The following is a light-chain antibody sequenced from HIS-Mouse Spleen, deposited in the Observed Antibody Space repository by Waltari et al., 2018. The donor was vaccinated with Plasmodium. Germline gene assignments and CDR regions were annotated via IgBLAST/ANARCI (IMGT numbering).Light chain of an antibody. V-gene: IGKV3-20*01. CDR3: QQYGSSPIT. J-gene: IGKJ5*01. Sequence: DIVLTQSPGTLSLSPWASATLTCRASQRVSSSYLAWYQQKPGQAPRLPILGASSRATGIPDRFSGSGSGTDFTLTISRLEPEDFAVYYCQQYGSSPITFGQGTRLEIK. CDR1: QRVSSSY. CDR2: GAS.